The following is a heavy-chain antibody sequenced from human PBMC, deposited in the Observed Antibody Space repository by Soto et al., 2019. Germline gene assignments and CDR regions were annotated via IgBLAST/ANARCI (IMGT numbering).Heavy chain of an antibody. D-gene: IGHD2-21*01. Sequence: QVRLVQSGAEVKKPGSSVKVSCKVSGGTFSKYSLSWVRQTPGQGLEWMGGITPFVDTSNYAQRFLGRATITADNPTNPAFLEVRALKSEDTALYFCASTSYCNGSGCYSRHYYGMDVWGQGTTVTVSS. CDR1: GGTFSKYS. J-gene: IGHJ6*02. V-gene: IGHV1-69*06. CDR2: ITPFVDTS. CDR3: ASTSYCNGSGCYSRHYYGMDV.